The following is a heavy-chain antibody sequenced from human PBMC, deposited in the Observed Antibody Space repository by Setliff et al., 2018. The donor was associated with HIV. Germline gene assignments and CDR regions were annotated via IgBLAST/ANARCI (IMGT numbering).Heavy chain of an antibody. J-gene: IGHJ4*02. CDR1: GYSISSGSY. Sequence: SETLSLTCAVSGYSISSGSYWAWIRQPPGRGLEWIGSIYHSGTTYYNPSLKSRATISVDTSKNQFSLKLSSVTAADTAVYYCARVRQVSDYGDYDYYFDYWGQGALVTVSS. CDR2: IYHSGTT. D-gene: IGHD4-17*01. CDR3: ARVRQVSDYGDYDYYFDY. V-gene: IGHV4-38-2*01.